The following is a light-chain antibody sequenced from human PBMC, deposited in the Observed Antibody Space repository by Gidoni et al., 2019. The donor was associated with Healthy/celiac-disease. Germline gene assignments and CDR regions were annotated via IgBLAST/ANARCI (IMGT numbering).Light chain of an antibody. Sequence: EIVMTQSPATLSVSPGERATLSCRASQSVSSNLAWYQQKPGQAPRLLIYGASTRATGIPARFSGSGSGTEFTLTISSLQSEDFAVYYCQQYNNWPPIFTFSPXTKVDIK. CDR1: QSVSSN. CDR3: QQYNNWPPIFT. V-gene: IGKV3-15*01. J-gene: IGKJ3*01. CDR2: GAS.